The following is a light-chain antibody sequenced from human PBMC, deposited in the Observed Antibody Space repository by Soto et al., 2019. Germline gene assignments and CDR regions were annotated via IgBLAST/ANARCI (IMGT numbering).Light chain of an antibody. CDR1: RSISDW. V-gene: IGKV1-5*01. Sequence: DIQMTQSPSTLSPSVGDRVTITCRASRSISDWLAWYQQKPGKAPKLLIFDASSLKSGVPSRFSGSGSGTDFTLAISSLQPEDSATYYCLQDINYPWTFGQGTNVDIK. CDR2: DAS. J-gene: IGKJ1*01. CDR3: LQDINYPWT.